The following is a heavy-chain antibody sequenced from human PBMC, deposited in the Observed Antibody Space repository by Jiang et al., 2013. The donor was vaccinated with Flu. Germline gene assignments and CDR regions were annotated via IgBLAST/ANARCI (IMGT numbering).Heavy chain of an antibody. CDR2: IYYSGTT. V-gene: IGHV4-39*01. J-gene: IGHJ3*02. Sequence: LLKPSETLSLTCVVSGDSISSSIYYWAWIRQPPGKGLEWIGTIYYSGTTYYNPSLKSRVTLSVDTSRNQFSLKLNSVTAADTAVYYCARQIGDTMVRGVIRDAIDIWGQGTMVTVSS. CDR3: ARQIGDTMVRGVIRDAIDI. D-gene: IGHD3-10*01. CDR1: GDSISSSIYY.